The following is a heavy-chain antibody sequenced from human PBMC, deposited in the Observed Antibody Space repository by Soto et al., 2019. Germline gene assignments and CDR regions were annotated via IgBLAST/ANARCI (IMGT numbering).Heavy chain of an antibody. Sequence: ASVKVSCKASGYTFLNHDINWVRQAPGQGLEWMGWMVPDSGRTGYAKKYQGRVTMTRNTSTSTAYMELNSLTNEDTAVYYCATRDQCDFGVDHWGQGTLVTVSS. CDR3: ATRDQCDFGVDH. D-gene: IGHD3-10*01. J-gene: IGHJ4*02. V-gene: IGHV1-8*01. CDR2: MVPDSGRT. CDR1: GYTFLNHD.